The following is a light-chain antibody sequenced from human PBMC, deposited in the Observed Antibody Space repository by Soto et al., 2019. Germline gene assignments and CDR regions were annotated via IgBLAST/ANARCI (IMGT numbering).Light chain of an antibody. CDR1: RSNIGAAYD. J-gene: IGLJ2*01. CDR3: QSYDSSLSGSV. CDR2: DNN. V-gene: IGLV1-40*01. Sequence: QSVLTQPPSVSGAPGQRVTIPCTGSRSNIGAAYDVHWYQQIPGTAPKLLIYDNNKRPSGVPERFSGSKSGTSASLAITGLQAEDEADYYCQSYDSSLSGSVFGGGTKLNVL.